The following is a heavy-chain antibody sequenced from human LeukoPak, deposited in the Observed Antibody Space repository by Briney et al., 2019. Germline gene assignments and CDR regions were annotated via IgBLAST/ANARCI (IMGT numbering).Heavy chain of an antibody. Sequence: PGGSPRLSCAASGFTFSSYSMNWVRQAPGKGLEWVSSISSSSSYIYYADSVKGRFTISRDNSKNTLFLQMNSLRAEDTAVYYCAKDGIVGATNGDFFDCWGQGTLVTISS. CDR3: AKDGIVGATNGDFFDC. J-gene: IGHJ4*02. CDR1: GFTFSSYS. D-gene: IGHD1-26*01. V-gene: IGHV3-21*04. CDR2: ISSSSSYI.